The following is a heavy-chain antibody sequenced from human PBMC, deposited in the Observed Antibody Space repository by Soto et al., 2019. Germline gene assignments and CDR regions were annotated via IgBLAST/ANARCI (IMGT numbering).Heavy chain of an antibody. J-gene: IGHJ4*02. V-gene: IGHV1-69*06. CDR1: GGTFSNYV. CDR3: ARDMTRTVVPYFDF. D-gene: IGHD1-7*01. Sequence: QVQLVQSGAEVKKSGSSVKVSCKASGGTFSNYVVNWVRQAPGQGLEWMGRIIPISGAANYAQKFQGRVTITADKSMSTSYMELSSLRSEDTAVYYCARDMTRTVVPYFDFWGQGTLVTVSS. CDR2: IIPISGAA.